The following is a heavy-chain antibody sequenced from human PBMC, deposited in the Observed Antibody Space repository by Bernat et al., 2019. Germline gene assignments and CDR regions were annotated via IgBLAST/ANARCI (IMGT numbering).Heavy chain of an antibody. V-gene: IGHV3-48*03. J-gene: IGHJ4*02. CDR2: IGTTGSTI. Sequence: EVQLVESGGGLVQPGGSLRLSCAASGFTFSSYEMNWVRQAPGKGLEWVSYIGTTGSTIYYADSVKGRFTISRDNAKNSLYLQMNSPRAEDTAVYYCAGYSGYDLNFDSWGQGTLVTVSS. D-gene: IGHD5-12*01. CDR3: AGYSGYDLNFDS. CDR1: GFTFSSYE.